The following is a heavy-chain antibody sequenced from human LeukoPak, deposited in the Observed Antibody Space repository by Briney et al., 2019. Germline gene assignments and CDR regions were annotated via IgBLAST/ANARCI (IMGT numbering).Heavy chain of an antibody. V-gene: IGHV3-30*03. CDR1: GFTFSSYG. Sequence: GRSLRLSCAASGFTFSSYGMHWVRQAPGKGLEWVAVISYDGSNKYYADSVKGRFTISRDNSKNTLYLQMNSLRAEDTAVYYCAREDGSSCWDYWGQGTLVTVSS. CDR3: AREDGSSCWDY. J-gene: IGHJ4*02. CDR2: ISYDGSNK. D-gene: IGHD6-13*01.